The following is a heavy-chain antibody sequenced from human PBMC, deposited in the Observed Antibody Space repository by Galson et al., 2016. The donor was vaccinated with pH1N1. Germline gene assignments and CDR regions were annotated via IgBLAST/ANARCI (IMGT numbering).Heavy chain of an antibody. CDR2: ISGRGGSR. J-gene: IGHJ5*02. CDR1: GFTFGTHA. Sequence: SLRLSCAASGFTFGTHAMTWVRQAPGKGLQWVAVISGRGGSREYADSVKGRFTISRDNSKNTLYLQMNSVRVGDTGIYYCAKEGRWYGGNWFDPWGQGTLVTVSS. V-gene: IGHV3-23*01. D-gene: IGHD3-10*01. CDR3: AKEGRWYGGNWFDP.